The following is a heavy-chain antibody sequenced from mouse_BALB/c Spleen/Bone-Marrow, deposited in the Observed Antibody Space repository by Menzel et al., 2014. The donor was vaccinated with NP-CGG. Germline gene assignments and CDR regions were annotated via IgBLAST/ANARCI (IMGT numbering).Heavy chain of an antibody. CDR3: ARARSTVITTWYFDV. J-gene: IGHJ1*01. CDR1: GYTFTSYW. D-gene: IGHD2-4*01. Sequence: DLVKPGASVKLSYKASGYTFTSYWINWIKQRPGQGLEWIGRFAPGSGNTYYNEMFKGKATLTVDTSSSTAYIQLSSLSSEDSAVYFCARARSTVITTWYFDVWGAGTTVTVSS. CDR2: FAPGSGNT. V-gene: IGHV1S41*01.